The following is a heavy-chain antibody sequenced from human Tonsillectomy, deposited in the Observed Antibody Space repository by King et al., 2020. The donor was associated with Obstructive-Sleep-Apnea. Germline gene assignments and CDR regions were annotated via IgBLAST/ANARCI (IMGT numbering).Heavy chain of an antibody. CDR3: ARGLTYYNMLTGYDY. D-gene: IGHD3-9*01. Sequence: VQLVQSGAEVKKPGSSVKVSCKASGGTFSSYAISWVRQAPGQGLEWMGGIIPILGTANYAQKFQGRVTITADGFTSTAYMELSSLRSEDTSIYYCARGLTYYNMLTGYDYWGQGTLVTVSS. CDR1: GGTFSSYA. CDR2: IIPILGTA. J-gene: IGHJ4*02. V-gene: IGHV1-69*01.